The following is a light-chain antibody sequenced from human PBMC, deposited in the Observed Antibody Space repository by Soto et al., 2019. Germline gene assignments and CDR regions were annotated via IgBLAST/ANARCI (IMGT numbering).Light chain of an antibody. CDR2: EVT. J-gene: IGLJ3*02. CDR1: SGDIGRYNY. Sequence: QSVLTQPASVSGSPGRSITISCTGTSGDIGRYNYVSWYQQYPGKAPKVVIYEVTNRPSGVSNRFSGSKSGMTASLTISGLQAEDEAKYYCTSYTTSATWVFGGGTKVTV. CDR3: TSYTTSATWV. V-gene: IGLV2-14*01.